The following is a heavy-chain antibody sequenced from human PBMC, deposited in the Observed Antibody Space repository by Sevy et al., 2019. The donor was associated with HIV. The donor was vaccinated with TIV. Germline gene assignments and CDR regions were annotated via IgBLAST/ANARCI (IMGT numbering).Heavy chain of an antibody. CDR2: IYYSGTT. Sequence: SETLSLTCTVSGGSISSSSYYWGWIRQPPGKGLEWIGSIYYSGTTYYNPSLKSRVTISVGTSKKQFYLKLSSVTAADTAVYYCARANSSSWFYHYHYGMDVWGQGTTVTVSS. CDR1: GGSISSSSYY. D-gene: IGHD6-13*01. J-gene: IGHJ6*02. CDR3: ARANSSSWFYHYHYGMDV. V-gene: IGHV4-39*01.